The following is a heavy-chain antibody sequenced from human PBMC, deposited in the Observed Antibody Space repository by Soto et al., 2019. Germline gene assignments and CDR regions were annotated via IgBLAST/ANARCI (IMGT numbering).Heavy chain of an antibody. CDR2: IYYSGST. Sequence: SETLSLTCTVSGGSISSSSYYWGWIRQPPGKGLEWIGSIYYSGSTYYNPSLKSRVTISVDTSKNQFSLKLSSVTAADTAVYYCARGGEITVFGVVIPSGMDVWGQGTTVTVSS. CDR3: ARGGEITVFGVVIPSGMDV. V-gene: IGHV4-39*01. D-gene: IGHD3-3*01. J-gene: IGHJ6*02. CDR1: GGSISSSSYY.